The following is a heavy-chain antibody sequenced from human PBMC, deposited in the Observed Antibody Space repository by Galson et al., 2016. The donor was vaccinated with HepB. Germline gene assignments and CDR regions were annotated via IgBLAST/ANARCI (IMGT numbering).Heavy chain of an antibody. Sequence: SLRLSCAASGFTFSNYAMSWVRQAPGKGLEWVSAIGTAGDPFYAGSVKGRFTISRENAKNSLSLQMNSLRAGDTAVYYCARRTRQLGAFDIWGQGTIVSVSS. D-gene: IGHD6-13*01. J-gene: IGHJ3*02. CDR1: GFTFSNYA. CDR3: ARRTRQLGAFDI. V-gene: IGHV3-13*05. CDR2: IGTAGDP.